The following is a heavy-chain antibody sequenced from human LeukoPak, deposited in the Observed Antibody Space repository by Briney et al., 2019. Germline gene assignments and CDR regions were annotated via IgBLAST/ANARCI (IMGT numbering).Heavy chain of an antibody. V-gene: IGHV1-24*01. D-gene: IGHD2-2*01. J-gene: IGHJ4*02. CDR2: FDPEDGET. Sequence: ASVKVSCKVSGYTLTELSMHWVRQAPGKGLGWMGGFDPEDGETIYAQKFQGRVTMTEDTSTDTAYMELSSLRSEDTAVYYCATDPCSSTSCYRARFDYWGQGTLVTVSS. CDR3: ATDPCSSTSCYRARFDY. CDR1: GYTLTELS.